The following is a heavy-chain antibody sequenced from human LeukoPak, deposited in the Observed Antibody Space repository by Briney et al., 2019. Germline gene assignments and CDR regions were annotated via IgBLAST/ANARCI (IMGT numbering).Heavy chain of an antibody. CDR3: ATEVGSGSYLAHVFDI. D-gene: IGHD1-26*01. CDR2: IYSGGST. J-gene: IGHJ3*02. Sequence: GGSLRLSCAASGFTVSSNFISWVRQAPGKGLEWVSLIYSGGSTYYADSVKGRFTISRDNSKNTLYLQMNTLRAEDTAVYYCATEVGSGSYLAHVFDIWGQGTMVTVSS. V-gene: IGHV3-53*01. CDR1: GFTVSSNF.